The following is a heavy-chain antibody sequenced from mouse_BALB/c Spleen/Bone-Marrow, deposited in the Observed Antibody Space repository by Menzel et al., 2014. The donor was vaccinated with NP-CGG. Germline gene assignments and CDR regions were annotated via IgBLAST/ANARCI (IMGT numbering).Heavy chain of an antibody. J-gene: IGHJ4*01. CDR3: ARSYYAMDY. Sequence: VQLKQSGAELVKPGASVKLSCTASGFNIKDTYMHWVKQRPEQGLEWIGRIDPADGNTKYDPKFQGKATITADTSSNTPYLQLSSLTSEDTAVYYCARSYYAMDYWGQGTSVTVSS. CDR2: IDPADGNT. D-gene: IGHD1-1*01. V-gene: IGHV14-3*02. CDR1: GFNIKDTY.